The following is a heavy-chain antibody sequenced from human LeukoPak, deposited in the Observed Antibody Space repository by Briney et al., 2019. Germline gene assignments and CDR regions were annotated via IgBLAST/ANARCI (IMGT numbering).Heavy chain of an antibody. CDR3: ARVRKMAFDY. CDR2: SYNNGNT. J-gene: IGHJ4*02. V-gene: IGHV4-31*03. CDR1: GCTVSSGGYY. Sequence: KSSETLSLTCTVSGCTVSSGGYYWRWIRQHAGRGLEWIGYSYNNGNTYYKPSLRSRITISVDTSTNQFSMKVRSVAAADTAVYYCARVRKMAFDYWGQGTPVTVSS.